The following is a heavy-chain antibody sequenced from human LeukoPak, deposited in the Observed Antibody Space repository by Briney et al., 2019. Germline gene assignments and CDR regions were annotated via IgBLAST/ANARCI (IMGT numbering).Heavy chain of an antibody. V-gene: IGHV1-69*02. J-gene: IGHJ3*02. CDR1: GGTFSSYT. D-gene: IGHD3-3*01. Sequence: ASVKVSCKASGGTFSSYTISWVRQAPGQGLEWMGMIIPILGIANYAQKFQGRVTITADKSTSTAYMELSSLRSEDTAVYYCAGALRFLEWLSPSDAFDIWGQGTMVTVSS. CDR3: AGALRFLEWLSPSDAFDI. CDR2: IIPILGIA.